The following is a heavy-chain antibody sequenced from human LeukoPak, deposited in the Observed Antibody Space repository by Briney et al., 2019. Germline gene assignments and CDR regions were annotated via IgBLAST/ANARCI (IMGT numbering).Heavy chain of an antibody. V-gene: IGHV4-34*01. CDR2: INHSGST. Sequence: SETLSLTCAVYGGSFSGYCWSWIRQPPGKGLEWIGEINHSGSTNYNPSLKSRVTISVDTSKNQFSLKLSSVTAADTAVYYCARGSGYDFWSGYKGNWFDPWGQGTLVTVSS. J-gene: IGHJ5*02. D-gene: IGHD3-3*01. CDR1: GGSFSGYC. CDR3: ARGSGYDFWSGYKGNWFDP.